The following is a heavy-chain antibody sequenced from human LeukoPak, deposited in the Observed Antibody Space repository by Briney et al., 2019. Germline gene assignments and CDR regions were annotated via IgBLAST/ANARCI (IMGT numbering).Heavy chain of an antibody. V-gene: IGHV3-21*01. CDR1: GFTFSSYS. CDR2: ISSSSSYI. Sequence: PGGSLRLFCAASGFTFSSYSMNWVRQAPGKGLEWVSSISSSSSYIYYADSVKGRFTISRDNAKNSLYLQMNSLRAEDTAVYYCARARSFGELTLDYSGQGTLVTVSS. J-gene: IGHJ4*02. CDR3: ARARSFGELTLDY. D-gene: IGHD3-10*01.